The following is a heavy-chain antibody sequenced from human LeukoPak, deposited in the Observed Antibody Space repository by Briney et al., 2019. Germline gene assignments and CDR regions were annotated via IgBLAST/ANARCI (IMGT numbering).Heavy chain of an antibody. CDR1: GYTLTELS. V-gene: IGHV1-24*01. Sequence: ASVKVSCKVSGYTLTELSMHWVRQAPGKGLEWMGGFDPEDGETIYAQKFQGRVTMTEDTSTDTAYMELSSLRSEDTAVYYCATGLGNAWFGELRYNWFDPWGQGTLVTVSS. CDR2: FDPEDGET. D-gene: IGHD3-10*01. J-gene: IGHJ5*02. CDR3: ATGLGNAWFGELRYNWFDP.